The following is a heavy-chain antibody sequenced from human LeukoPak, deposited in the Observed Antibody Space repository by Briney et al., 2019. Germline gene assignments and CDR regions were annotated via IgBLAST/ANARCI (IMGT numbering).Heavy chain of an antibody. V-gene: IGHV3-74*01. Sequence: GGPLRLSCAAPGFTFSSYWMQWVRQAPGKGLVRVSRIDGDGSSTNYADSVKGRFAISRDNAKNTLYLQMNSLRVEDTGLYYCVKEQSSDWYRVADHWGRGTLVIVSS. CDR2: IDGDGSST. CDR3: VKEQSSDWYRVADH. J-gene: IGHJ4*02. D-gene: IGHD6-19*01. CDR1: GFTFSSYW.